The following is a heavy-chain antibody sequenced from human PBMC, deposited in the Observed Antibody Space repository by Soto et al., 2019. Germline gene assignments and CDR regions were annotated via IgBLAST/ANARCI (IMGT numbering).Heavy chain of an antibody. CDR1: GFTFSSYA. V-gene: IGHV3-64*01. D-gene: IGHD6-13*01. CDR2: ISSNGGST. J-gene: IGHJ4*02. Sequence: EVQLVESGGGLVQPGGSLRLSCAASGFTFSSYAMHWFRQAPGKGLEYVSAISSNGGSTYYANSVKGRFTISRDNSKNTLYLQMGSLRAEDMAVYYCARGYIGGWYSSSWYPSDYWGQGTLVTVSS. CDR3: ARGYIGGWYSSSWYPSDY.